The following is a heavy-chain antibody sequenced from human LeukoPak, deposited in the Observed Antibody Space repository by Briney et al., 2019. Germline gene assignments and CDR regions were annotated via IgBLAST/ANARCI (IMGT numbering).Heavy chain of an antibody. CDR3: ARHLRGRAFDY. CDR2: IYTSGST. Sequence: SETLSLTCTVSGGSISSYYWSWIRQPPGKGLEWIGCIYTSGSTNYNPSLKSRVTISVDTSKNQFSLKLSSVTAADTAVYYCARHLRGRAFDYWGQGTLVTVSS. CDR1: GGSISSYY. V-gene: IGHV4-4*09. J-gene: IGHJ4*02. D-gene: IGHD5-24*01.